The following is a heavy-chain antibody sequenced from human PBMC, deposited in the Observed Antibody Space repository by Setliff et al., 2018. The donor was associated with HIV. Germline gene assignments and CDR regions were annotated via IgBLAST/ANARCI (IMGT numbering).Heavy chain of an antibody. CDR3: ASTYCGGDCYSSYFQH. Sequence: SETLSLTCAVYGGSLSGYYWCWIRQPPGKGLEWNGSIYYSGSNNYNPSLKIRVTISVDTSTNQFSLRLSSVTAADTAVYYCASTYCGGDCYSSYFQHWGQGTLVTVSS. D-gene: IGHD2-21*02. CDR1: GGSLSGYY. V-gene: IGHV4-59*01. CDR2: IYYSGSN. J-gene: IGHJ1*01.